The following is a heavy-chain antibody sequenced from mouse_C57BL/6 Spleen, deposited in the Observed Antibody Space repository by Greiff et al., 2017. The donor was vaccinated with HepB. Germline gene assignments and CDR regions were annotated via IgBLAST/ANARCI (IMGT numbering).Heavy chain of an antibody. Sequence: QVQLQQPGAELVKPGASVKLSCKASGYTFTSYWMHWVKQRPGQGLEWIGMIHPNSGSTNYNEKFKSKATLTVDKSSSTAYMQLSSLTSEDSAVYYCASLRLRPHGFAYWGQGTLVTVSA. CDR3: ASLRLRPHGFAY. V-gene: IGHV1-64*01. CDR2: IHPNSGST. D-gene: IGHD1-2*01. CDR1: GYTFTSYW. J-gene: IGHJ3*01.